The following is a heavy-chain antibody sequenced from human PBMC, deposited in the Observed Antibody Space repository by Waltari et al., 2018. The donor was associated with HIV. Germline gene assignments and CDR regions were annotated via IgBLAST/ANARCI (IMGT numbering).Heavy chain of an antibody. V-gene: IGHV3-30*02. D-gene: IGHD2-21*02. CDR2: IRYEGSNK. Sequence: QVQLVESGGGVVQPGGSLRLSCAASGFPFSSYGMPWVRPAPGKGLEWVAFIRYEGSNKYYADSVKGRFTISRDNSKNTLYLQMNSLRAEDTAVYYCAKDSARLLLKGAFDIWGQGTMVTVSS. J-gene: IGHJ3*02. CDR3: AKDSARLLLKGAFDI. CDR1: GFPFSSYG.